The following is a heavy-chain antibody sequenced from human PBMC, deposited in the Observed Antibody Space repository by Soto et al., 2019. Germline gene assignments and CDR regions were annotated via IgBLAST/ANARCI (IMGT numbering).Heavy chain of an antibody. D-gene: IGHD6-6*01. Sequence: QVQLVQSGAEVKKPGASVKVSCKASGYTCTSYAMHWVRQAPGQRLEWMGWINAGNGNTKYSQKFPRRVTITRDTSASTAYMELSSLRSEDTAVYYCATSEKTEYSSYDYWGQGTLVTVSS. J-gene: IGHJ4*02. CDR3: ATSEKTEYSSYDY. V-gene: IGHV1-3*01. CDR2: INAGNGNT. CDR1: GYTCTSYA.